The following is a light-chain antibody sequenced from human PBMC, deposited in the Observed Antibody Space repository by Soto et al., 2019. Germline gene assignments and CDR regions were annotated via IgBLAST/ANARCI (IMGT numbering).Light chain of an antibody. CDR2: ESS. J-gene: IGLJ2*01. Sequence: QSALTQPASASGSPGQSITISCTGTSNDIGGYNLVSWYQQHPGKAPKLIIYESSERPSGVSARFSGSRSGNTASLTISALQTEDEADYSCCSFAGGATFVFGGGTKLTVL. CDR1: SNDIGGYNL. V-gene: IGLV2-23*02. CDR3: CSFAGGATFV.